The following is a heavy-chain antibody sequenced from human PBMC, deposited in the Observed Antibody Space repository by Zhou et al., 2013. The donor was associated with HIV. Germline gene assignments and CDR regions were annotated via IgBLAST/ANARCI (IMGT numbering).Heavy chain of an antibody. CDR3: ASGQDYGDYDY. D-gene: IGHD4-17*01. V-gene: IGHV1-69*11. Sequence: QVQLVQSGAEVKKPGSSVKVSCKASGGTFSSSAISWVRQAPGQGLEWMGRIIPIVGTANYAQKFQGRVTIIADESTSTAYMELSSLRSEDTAVYYCASGQDYGDYDYWGQGTLVTVSS. J-gene: IGHJ4*02. CDR1: GGTFSSSA. CDR2: IIPIVGTA.